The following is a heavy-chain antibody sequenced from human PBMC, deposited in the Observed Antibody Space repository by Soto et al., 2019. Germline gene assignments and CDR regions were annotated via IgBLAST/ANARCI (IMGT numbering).Heavy chain of an antibody. V-gene: IGHV3-53*01. CDR1: GFTVSSNY. CDR2: IYSGGST. Sequence: GGSLRLSCAASGFTVSSNYMSWVRQAPGKGLEWVSVIYSGGSTYYADSVEGRFTISRDNSKNTLYLQMNSLRAEDTAVYYCARAPRKAARLFPYYYYYGMDVWGQGTTVTVSS. CDR3: ARAPRKAARLFPYYYYYGMDV. J-gene: IGHJ6*02. D-gene: IGHD6-6*01.